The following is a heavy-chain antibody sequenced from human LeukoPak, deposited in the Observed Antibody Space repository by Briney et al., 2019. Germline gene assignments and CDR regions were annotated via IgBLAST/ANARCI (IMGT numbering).Heavy chain of an antibody. CDR2: INSDGSEG. V-gene: IGHV3-7*03. D-gene: IGHD6-6*01. CDR3: ARSSYSSSSSV. J-gene: IGHJ3*01. CDR1: GFTFSGFW. Sequence: GGSLRLSCAVSGFTFSGFWMSWSRQAPGKGLEWVASINSDGSEGYYADVVKGRFTISRVNAKNSLYLQINSLRAEDTAVYYCARSSYSSSSSVWGQGTMVTVSS.